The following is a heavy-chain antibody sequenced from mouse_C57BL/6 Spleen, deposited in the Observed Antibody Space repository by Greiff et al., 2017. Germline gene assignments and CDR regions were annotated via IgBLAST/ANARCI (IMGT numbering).Heavy chain of an antibody. J-gene: IGHJ4*01. CDR2: ISSGGSYT. CDR3: ARAYGYDGYYAMDY. Sequence: EVQRVESGGDLVKPGGSLKLSCAASGFTFSSYGMSWVRQTPDKRLEWVATISSGGSYTYYPDSVKGRFTISRDNAKNTLYLQMSSLKSEDTALYDCARAYGYDGYYAMDYWGQGTSVTVSS. V-gene: IGHV5-6*01. CDR1: GFTFSSYG. D-gene: IGHD2-2*01.